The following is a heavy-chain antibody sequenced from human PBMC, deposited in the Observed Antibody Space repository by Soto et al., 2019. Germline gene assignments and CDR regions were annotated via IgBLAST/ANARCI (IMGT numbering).Heavy chain of an antibody. CDR1: GGSISSYY. D-gene: IGHD3-9*01. Sequence: QVQLQESGPGLVKPSETLSLTCTVSGGSISSYYWSWIRQPPGKGLEWIGYIYYSGSTNYNPSLKSRVTISVDTSKNQFSLKLSSLAAADTAVYYCARANSILTGYSTLYYFDYWRQATLVTVSS. V-gene: IGHV4-59*01. J-gene: IGHJ4*02. CDR2: IYYSGST. CDR3: ARANSILTGYSTLYYFDY.